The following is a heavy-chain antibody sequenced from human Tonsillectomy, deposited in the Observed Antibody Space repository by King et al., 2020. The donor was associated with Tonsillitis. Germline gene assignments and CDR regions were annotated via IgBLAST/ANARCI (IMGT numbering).Heavy chain of an antibody. CDR1: GFTFSSYN. CDR2: ITSSSYTI. CDR3: ARDLGYSSAGRVYSYFDL. J-gene: IGHJ2*01. D-gene: IGHD3-3*01. Sequence: VQLVESGGDLVQPGGSLRLSCGASGFTFSSYNMKWVRQAPGKGLEWISFITSSSYTIHYADSVKGRFTISRDNAENSLSLQMNSLRAEDTAVYYCARDLGYSSAGRVYSYFDLWGRGTLVTVSS. V-gene: IGHV3-48*04.